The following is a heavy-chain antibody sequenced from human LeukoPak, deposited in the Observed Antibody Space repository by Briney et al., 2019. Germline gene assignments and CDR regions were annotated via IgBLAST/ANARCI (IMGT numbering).Heavy chain of an antibody. CDR3: ARSILVGATGAFDI. CDR2: ISSTGSTI. V-gene: IGHV3-11*04. D-gene: IGHD1-26*01. CDR1: GGSFSGYY. J-gene: IGHJ3*02. Sequence: LSLTCAVYGGSFSGYYWSWIRQPPGKGLEWVSYISSTGSTIYYADSVKGRFTISRDNARNSLFLSMSSLRAEDTAVYYCARSILVGATGAFDIWGQGTMVTVS.